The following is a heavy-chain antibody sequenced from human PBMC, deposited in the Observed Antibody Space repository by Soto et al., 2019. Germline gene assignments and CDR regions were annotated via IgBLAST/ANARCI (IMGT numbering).Heavy chain of an antibody. CDR1: GFTFSSYG. Sequence: PGGSLRLSCAASGFTFSSYGMHWVRQAPGKGLEWVAVIWYDGSNKYYADSVKGRFTISRDDSKNTLYLQMNSLRAEDTAVYYCAREAGGWYYFDYWGQGTLVTVSS. D-gene: IGHD6-19*01. CDR2: IWYDGSNK. CDR3: AREAGGWYYFDY. J-gene: IGHJ4*02. V-gene: IGHV3-33*01.